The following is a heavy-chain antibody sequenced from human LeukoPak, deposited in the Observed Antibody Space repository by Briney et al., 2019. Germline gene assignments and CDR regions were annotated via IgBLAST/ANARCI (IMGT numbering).Heavy chain of an antibody. CDR1: GYTLTELS. V-gene: IGHV1-24*01. D-gene: IGHD6-19*01. Sequence: WASVKVSCKVSGYTLTELSMHWVRQAPGKGLEWMGGFDPEDGETIYAQKFQGRVTMTEDTSTDTAYMELSSLRSEDTAVYYCATPASGWHWYFDLWGRGTLVTVSS. CDR2: FDPEDGET. J-gene: IGHJ2*01. CDR3: ATPASGWHWYFDL.